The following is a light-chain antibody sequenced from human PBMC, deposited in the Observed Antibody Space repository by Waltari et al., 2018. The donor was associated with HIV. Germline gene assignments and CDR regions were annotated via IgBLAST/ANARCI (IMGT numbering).Light chain of an antibody. Sequence: SYDLTQPPSLSVSPGHAAIITCSGDHLGRKYVCWYMQKPGQSPILVIYEDNKRPSGIPERFSGSNAGHPATLTISGTQPTDEADYYCQAWDSSPPVLFGGGTKLTV. CDR1: HLGRKY. CDR2: EDN. V-gene: IGLV3-1*01. J-gene: IGLJ2*01. CDR3: QAWDSSPPVL.